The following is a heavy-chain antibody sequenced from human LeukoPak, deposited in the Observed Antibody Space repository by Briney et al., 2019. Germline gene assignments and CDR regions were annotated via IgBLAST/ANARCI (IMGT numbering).Heavy chain of an antibody. CDR1: GYILTNYY. Sequence: ASVKVSCKASGYILTNYYIHWVRQAPGQGLEWMGIMNPSGGTTSYAQKFQGRVTMTRDTSTTTVSMELSSLRSGDSGMYYCARFWRRYYWEGSGYYDYWGQVSLVTVSS. V-gene: IGHV1-46*01. CDR3: ARFWRRYYWEGSGYYDY. CDR2: MNPSGGTT. D-gene: IGHD3-22*01. J-gene: IGHJ4*02.